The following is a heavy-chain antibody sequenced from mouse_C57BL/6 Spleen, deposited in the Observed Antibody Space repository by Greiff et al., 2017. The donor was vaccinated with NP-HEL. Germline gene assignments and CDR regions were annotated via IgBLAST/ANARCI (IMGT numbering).Heavy chain of an antibody. CDR1: GFTFSSYT. V-gene: IGHV5-9*01. D-gene: IGHD5-5*01. Sequence: DVQLVESGGGLVKPGGSLKLSCAASGFTFSSYTMSWVRQTPEKRLEWVATISGGGGNTYYPDSVKGRFTISRDNAKNTLYLQMSSLRSEDTALYYCARRDYPYAMDYWGQGTSVTVSS. J-gene: IGHJ4*01. CDR2: ISGGGGNT. CDR3: ARRDYPYAMDY.